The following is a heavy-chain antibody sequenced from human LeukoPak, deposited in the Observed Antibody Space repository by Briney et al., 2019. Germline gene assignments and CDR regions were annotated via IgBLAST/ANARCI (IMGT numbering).Heavy chain of an antibody. CDR1: GFTFSSYG. Sequence: GGSLRLSCAASGFTFSSYGMHWVRQAPGKGLEWVAVIWYDGSNKYYADSVKGRFTISRDNSKNTLYLQMNSLRAEDTAVYYCARGGNTVTSWYFDLWGRGTLVTAPS. J-gene: IGHJ2*01. V-gene: IGHV3-33*01. CDR3: ARGGNTVTSWYFDL. CDR2: IWYDGSNK. D-gene: IGHD4-17*01.